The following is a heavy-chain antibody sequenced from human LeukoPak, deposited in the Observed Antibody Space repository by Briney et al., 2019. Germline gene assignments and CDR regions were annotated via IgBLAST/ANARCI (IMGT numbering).Heavy chain of an antibody. CDR2: IYYSGST. J-gene: IGHJ4*02. V-gene: IGHV4-61*01. D-gene: IGHD3-3*01. CDR3: ARLQYYDFWSGYGDFDY. Sequence: TSETLSLTCTVSGGSVGSGSYYWSWLRQPPGKGLEWIGYIYYSGSTNYNPSLKSRVTISVDTSKNQFSLKLSSVTAADTAVYYCARLQYYDFWSGYGDFDYWGQGTLVTVSS. CDR1: GGSVGSGSYY.